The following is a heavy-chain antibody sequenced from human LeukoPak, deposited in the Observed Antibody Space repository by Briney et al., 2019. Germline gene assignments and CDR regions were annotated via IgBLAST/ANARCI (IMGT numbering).Heavy chain of an antibody. CDR2: ITSGGDYI. CDR1: GFTFNTFN. CDR3: ATDRKVGTWDPRFNY. V-gene: IGHV3-21*01. D-gene: IGHD4-23*01. Sequence: GGSLRLSCAASGFTFNTFNMNWVRQAPGKGLEWVSSITSGGDYIYYADSVKGRFTTSRDNAKNSLSLQLNSLRVEDTAVYYCATDRKVGTWDPRFNYWGQGTLVTVSS. J-gene: IGHJ4*02.